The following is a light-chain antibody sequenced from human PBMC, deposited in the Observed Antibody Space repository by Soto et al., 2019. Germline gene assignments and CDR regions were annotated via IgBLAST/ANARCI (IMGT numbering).Light chain of an antibody. J-gene: IGKJ1*01. CDR1: QSISSW. CDR3: QQYNIYSWT. V-gene: IGKV1-5*01. CDR2: DAS. Sequence: DIQMTQSPSTLSASVGDRVTITCRASQSISSWLAWYQQKPGKAPKLLIYDASNLESGVPSRFGGSGSGTEFTLTISSRQPDDFATYYCQQYNIYSWTFGQGTKVEIK.